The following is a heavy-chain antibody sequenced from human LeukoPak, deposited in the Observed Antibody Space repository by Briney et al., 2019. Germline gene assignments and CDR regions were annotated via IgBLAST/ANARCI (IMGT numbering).Heavy chain of an antibody. J-gene: IGHJ4*02. V-gene: IGHV3-23*01. Sequence: KTGGSLRLSCAASGFTFSSYAMSWVRQAPGKGLEWVSAISGSGGSTYYADSVKGRFTISRDNSKNTLYLQMNSLRAEDTAVYYCAKGYYYDSSGYLDYWGQGTLVTVSP. D-gene: IGHD3-22*01. CDR3: AKGYYYDSSGYLDY. CDR2: ISGSGGST. CDR1: GFTFSSYA.